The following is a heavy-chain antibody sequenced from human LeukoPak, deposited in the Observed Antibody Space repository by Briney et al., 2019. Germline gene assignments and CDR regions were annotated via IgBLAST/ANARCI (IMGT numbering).Heavy chain of an antibody. Sequence: GGSLRLSCAASGFTFSSYWMSWVRQAPGKGLEWVANIKQDGSEKYYVDSVKGRFTISRDNAKNSQYLQMNSLRAEDTAVYYCARVEDSGYDFFDYWGQGTLVTVSS. J-gene: IGHJ4*02. D-gene: IGHD5-12*01. CDR2: IKQDGSEK. CDR3: ARVEDSGYDFFDY. V-gene: IGHV3-7*03. CDR1: GFTFSSYW.